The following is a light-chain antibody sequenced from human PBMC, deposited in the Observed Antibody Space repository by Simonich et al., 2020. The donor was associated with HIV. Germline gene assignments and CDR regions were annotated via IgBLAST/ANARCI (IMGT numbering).Light chain of an antibody. J-gene: IGKJ2*01. CDR1: QSVSSSY. V-gene: IGKV3D-20*01. Sequence: EIVLTQSPGTLSLSPGERATLSCRASQSVSSSYLAWYQQKPGLAPRLLIYDASSRATGIPDRFSGSGSGTDYTLTISSLQSEDFAVYYCQQYNNWPPYTFGQGTKLEIK. CDR3: QQYNNWPPYT. CDR2: DAS.